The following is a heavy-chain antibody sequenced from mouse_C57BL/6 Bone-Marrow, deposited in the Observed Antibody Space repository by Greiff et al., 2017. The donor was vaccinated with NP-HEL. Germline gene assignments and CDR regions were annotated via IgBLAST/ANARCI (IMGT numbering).Heavy chain of an antibody. D-gene: IGHD4-1*01. J-gene: IGHJ3*01. CDR2: IYPRSGNT. V-gene: IGHV1-81*01. CDR1: GYTFTSYG. CDR3: ARSLGLGRAY. Sequence: QVQLKESGAELARPGASVKLSCKASGYTFTSYGISWVKQRTGQGLEWIGEIYPRSGNTYYNEKFKGQATLTADKSSSTAYMELRSLTSEDSAVYFCARSLGLGRAYWGQGTLVTVSA.